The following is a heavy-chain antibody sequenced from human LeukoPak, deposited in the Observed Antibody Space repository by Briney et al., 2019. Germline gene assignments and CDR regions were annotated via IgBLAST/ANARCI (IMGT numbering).Heavy chain of an antibody. D-gene: IGHD4-17*01. Sequence: GGSLRLSCAASGFTFSTYAMHWVRQAPGKGLDWVAVISFDGSNKYYADSVKGRFTISRDNSKNTLYLQMNSLRAEDTAVYYCARDLDGDYDYYYYGMDVWGQGTTVTVSS. V-gene: IGHV3-30*04. CDR1: GFTFSTYA. J-gene: IGHJ6*02. CDR2: ISFDGSNK. CDR3: ARDLDGDYDYYYYGMDV.